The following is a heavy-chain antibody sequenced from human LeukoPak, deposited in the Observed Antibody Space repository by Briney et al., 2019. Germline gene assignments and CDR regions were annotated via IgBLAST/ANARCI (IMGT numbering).Heavy chain of an antibody. J-gene: IGHJ6*02. V-gene: IGHV1-8*01. Sequence: ASVKVSCKASGYTFTSYDINWVRQATGQGLEWMGWMNPNSGNTGYAQKFQGRVTMTRNTSISTAYMELSSLRSEDTAVYYCARDRRIAAASYYYGMDVWGQGTTVTVSS. CDR3: ARDRRIAAASYYYGMDV. CDR2: MNPNSGNT. D-gene: IGHD6-13*01. CDR1: GYTFTSYD.